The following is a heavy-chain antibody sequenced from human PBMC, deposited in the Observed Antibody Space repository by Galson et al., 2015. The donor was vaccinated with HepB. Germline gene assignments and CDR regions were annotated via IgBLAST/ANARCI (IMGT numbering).Heavy chain of an antibody. D-gene: IGHD1-14*01. V-gene: IGHV3-30*18. CDR3: AKSAWGDARREPFDY. CDR1: GFTFSYHG. Sequence: SLRLSCAASGFTFSYHGMHWVRQAPGKGLECVAVISYDGTNKNYADSVKGRFTISRDNSKNTLYLQMNSLRAEDTGVYYCAKSAWGDARREPFDYWGQGSLVTVSS. CDR2: ISYDGTNK. J-gene: IGHJ4*02.